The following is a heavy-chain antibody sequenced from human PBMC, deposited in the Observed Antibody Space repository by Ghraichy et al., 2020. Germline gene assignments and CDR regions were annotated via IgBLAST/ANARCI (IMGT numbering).Heavy chain of an antibody. V-gene: IGHV1-69*13. D-gene: IGHD3-16*01. Sequence: SVKVSCKASGGTFSSYAISWVRQAPGQGLEWMGGIIPIFGTANYAQKFQGRVTITADESTSTAYMELSSLRSEDTAVYYCARGSHPPWGFHAFDIWGQGTMVTVSS. CDR1: GGTFSSYA. CDR3: ARGSHPPWGFHAFDI. J-gene: IGHJ3*02. CDR2: IIPIFGTA.